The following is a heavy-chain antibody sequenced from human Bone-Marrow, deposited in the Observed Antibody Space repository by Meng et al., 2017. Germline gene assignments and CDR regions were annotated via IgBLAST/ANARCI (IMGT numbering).Heavy chain of an antibody. CDR2: INPSGGST. CDR1: GYTFTSYY. Sequence: ASVKVSCKASGYTFTSYYMHWVRQAPGQGLEWMGIINPSGGSTSYAQKLQGRVTMTTDTSTSTAYMELRSLRSDDTAVYYCASGLEEYGGPDYWGQGTLVTVSS. V-gene: IGHV1-46*01. D-gene: IGHD4-23*01. CDR3: ASGLEEYGGPDY. J-gene: IGHJ4*02.